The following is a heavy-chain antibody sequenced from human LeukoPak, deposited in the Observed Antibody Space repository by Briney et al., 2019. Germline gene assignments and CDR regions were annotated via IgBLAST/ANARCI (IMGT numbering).Heavy chain of an antibody. Sequence: PGGSLRLSCAASGFTFSSYAMSWVRQAPGKGLEWVSAISGSGGSTYYADSVKGRFTISRDNAKNSMCLQMNSLRAEDTAVYYCARGKYDSSPFLQHWGQGTLVTVSS. CDR1: GFTFSSYA. J-gene: IGHJ1*01. D-gene: IGHD3-22*01. CDR2: ISGSGGST. V-gene: IGHV3-23*01. CDR3: ARGKYDSSPFLQH.